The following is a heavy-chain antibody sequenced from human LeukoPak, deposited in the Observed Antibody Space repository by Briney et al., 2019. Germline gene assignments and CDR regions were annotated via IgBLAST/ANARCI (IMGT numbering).Heavy chain of an antibody. V-gene: IGHV4-39*07. Sequence: SETLSLTCTVSGGSISSSSYYWGWIRQPPGKGLEWIGSIYYSGSTYYNPSLKSRVTISVDTSKNQFSLKLSSVTAADTAVYYCASLSYYDFWSGYYPSYYFDYWGQGTLVTVSS. J-gene: IGHJ4*02. CDR3: ASLSYYDFWSGYYPSYYFDY. CDR2: IYYSGST. CDR1: GGSISSSSYY. D-gene: IGHD3-3*01.